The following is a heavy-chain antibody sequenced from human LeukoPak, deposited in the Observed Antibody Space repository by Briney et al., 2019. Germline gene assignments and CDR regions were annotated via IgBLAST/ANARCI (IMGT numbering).Heavy chain of an antibody. Sequence: SETLSLTCAVYGGSFSGYYWSWIRQPPGKGLEWIGEINHSGSTNYNPSLKSQVTISVDTSKNQFSLKLSSVTAADTAVYYCARGPSMTTVTTRARYYYYMDVWGKGTTVTVSS. CDR2: INHSGST. D-gene: IGHD4-17*01. CDR1: GGSFSGYY. V-gene: IGHV4-34*01. CDR3: ARGPSMTTVTTRARYYYYMDV. J-gene: IGHJ6*03.